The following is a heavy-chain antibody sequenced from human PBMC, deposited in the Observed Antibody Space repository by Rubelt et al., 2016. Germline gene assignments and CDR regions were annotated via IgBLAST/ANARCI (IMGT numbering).Heavy chain of an antibody. CDR1: GYTFTSYG. D-gene: IGHD3-16*02. CDR3: ARVMITFGGVIEVGWFDP. CDR2: ISAYNGNT. V-gene: IGHV1-18*01. J-gene: IGHJ5*02. Sequence: QVQLVQSGAEVKKPGASVKVSCKASGYTFTSYGISWVRQAPGQGLEWMGWISAYNGNTNYAQKVQGRGIMTTDTSTSTAYLELRSLRSDDRAGDYCARVMITFGGVIEVGWFDPWGQGTLVTVSS.